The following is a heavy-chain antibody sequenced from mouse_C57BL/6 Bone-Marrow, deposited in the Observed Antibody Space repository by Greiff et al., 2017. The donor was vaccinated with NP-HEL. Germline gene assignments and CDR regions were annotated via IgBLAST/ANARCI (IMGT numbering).Heavy chain of an antibody. CDR2: ISDGGSYT. CDR3: ARRGWYFDV. CDR1: GFTFSSYA. J-gene: IGHJ1*03. V-gene: IGHV5-4*01. Sequence: EVQGVESGGGLVKPGGSLKLSCAASGFTFSSYAMSWVRQTPEKRLEWVATISDGGSYTYYPDNVKGRFTISRDNAKNNLYLQMSHLKSEDTAMYYCARRGWYFDVWGTGTTVTVSS.